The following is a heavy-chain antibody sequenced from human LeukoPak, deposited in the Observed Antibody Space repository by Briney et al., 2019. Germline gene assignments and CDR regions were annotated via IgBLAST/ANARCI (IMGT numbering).Heavy chain of an antibody. CDR3: TRGNVN. Sequence: SETLSLTCTVSGGSISSYYWSWIRLPPGKGLEWIGFLDYSGSPNYNPSFKSRLTVSVDTSKKQFFLRLTSVTAADTALYYCTRGNVNWGQGTLVTVSS. CDR2: LDYSGSP. J-gene: IGHJ4*02. CDR1: GGSISSYY. V-gene: IGHV4-59*01.